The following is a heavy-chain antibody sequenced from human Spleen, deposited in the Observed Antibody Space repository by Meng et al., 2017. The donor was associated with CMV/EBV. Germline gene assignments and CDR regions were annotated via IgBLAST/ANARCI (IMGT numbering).Heavy chain of an antibody. CDR3: ARGLGASGWYLNYYYYYGMDV. CDR2: IYYSGST. J-gene: IGHJ6*02. Sequence: SETLSLTCTVSGGSISGYHWSWIRQPPGKALEWIGYIYYSGSTNYNPSLNSRFTISIDTSKSQFSLKVFSVTAADTAVYYCARGLGASGWYLNYYYYYGMDVWGQGTTVTVSS. CDR1: GGSISGYH. V-gene: IGHV4-59*01. D-gene: IGHD6-19*01.